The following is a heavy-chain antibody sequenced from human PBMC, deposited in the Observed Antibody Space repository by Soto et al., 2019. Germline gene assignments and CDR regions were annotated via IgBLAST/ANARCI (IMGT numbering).Heavy chain of an antibody. CDR3: ARSCYDSSDYYLGTRAGPFDY. CDR2: IYHSGST. V-gene: IGHV4-4*02. CDR1: GGSISSSNW. Sequence: SETLSLTCAVSGGSISSSNWWSWVRQPPGKGLEWIGEIYHSGSTNYNPSLKSRVTISVDKSKNQFSLKLSSVTAADTAVYYCARSCYDSSDYYLGTRAGPFDYWGQGTLVTVSS. D-gene: IGHD3-22*01. J-gene: IGHJ4*02.